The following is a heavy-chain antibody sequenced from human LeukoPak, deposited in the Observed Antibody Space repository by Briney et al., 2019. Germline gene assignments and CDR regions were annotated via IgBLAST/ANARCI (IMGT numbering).Heavy chain of an antibody. CDR1: GYPFIIYV. CDR3: AKDRGGTGDFDY. CDR2: INPDNGNA. Sequence: ASGKVSCKASGYPFIIYVIHWVRQAPGQRLEWMGWINPDNGNAEYSQKFQGRITITRDPSATTAYMELSSLTSEDMAMYYCAKDRGGTGDFDYWGQGTLVTVSS. V-gene: IGHV1-3*01. J-gene: IGHJ4*02. D-gene: IGHD3-10*01.